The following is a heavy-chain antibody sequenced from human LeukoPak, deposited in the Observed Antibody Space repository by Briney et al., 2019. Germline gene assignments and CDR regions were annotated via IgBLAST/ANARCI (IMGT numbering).Heavy chain of an antibody. CDR3: ARAVAGMDHFDY. J-gene: IGHJ4*02. CDR2: ISFDGNHK. D-gene: IGHD6-19*01. Sequence: QTGGSLRLSCAASGFTFSSYAMHWVRQAPGKGLEWVAVISFDGNHKYYADSVKGRFTTSRDNSKNTLYLQVNSLRAEDTAVYYCARAVAGMDHFDYWGQGTLVTVSS. CDR1: GFTFSSYA. V-gene: IGHV3-30*04.